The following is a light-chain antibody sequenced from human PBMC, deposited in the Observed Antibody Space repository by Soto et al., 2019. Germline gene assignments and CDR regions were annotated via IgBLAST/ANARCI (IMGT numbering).Light chain of an antibody. CDR2: GAS. CDR3: QQYNNWPLT. J-gene: IGKJ4*01. V-gene: IGKV3-15*01. Sequence: EIVLTQSPGTLSLSPGERATLSCRASHSVSSSYLAWYQQKPGQAPRLLIYGASTRATGIPARFSGSGYGTEFTLTISSLQSEDFAVYYCQQYNNWPLTFGGGTKVDIK. CDR1: HSVSSSY.